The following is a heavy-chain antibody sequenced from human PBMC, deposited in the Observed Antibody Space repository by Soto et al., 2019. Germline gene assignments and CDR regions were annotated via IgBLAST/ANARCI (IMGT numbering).Heavy chain of an antibody. CDR1: GFTFRSYA. V-gene: IGHV3-23*01. J-gene: IGHJ2*01. Sequence: DVQLLESGGXXXXXXXSXRLSCAASGFTFRSYAMSWVRQAPGKGLEWVSGISGSGISTHYADSVKGRFTVSRDNSKNTLDLQMTSLRAEDTAVYNCAKEPVGPDWYFDLWGRGTLVTVSS. CDR3: AKEPVGPDWYFDL. CDR2: ISGSGIST.